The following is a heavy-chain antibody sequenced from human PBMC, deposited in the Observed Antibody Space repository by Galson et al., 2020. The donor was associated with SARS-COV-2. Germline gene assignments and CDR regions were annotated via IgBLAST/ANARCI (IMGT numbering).Heavy chain of an antibody. V-gene: IGHV4-31*03. CDR1: GGSISSGGYY. Sequence: SETLSLTCTVSGGSISSGGYYWSWIRQHPGKGLEWIGYIYYSGSTYYNPSLKSRVTISVDTSKNQFSLKLSSVTAADTAVYYCARGNDGYYDSSGYYRFDYWGQGTLVTVSS. CDR3: ARGNDGYYDSSGYYRFDY. J-gene: IGHJ4*02. D-gene: IGHD3-22*01. CDR2: IYYSGST.